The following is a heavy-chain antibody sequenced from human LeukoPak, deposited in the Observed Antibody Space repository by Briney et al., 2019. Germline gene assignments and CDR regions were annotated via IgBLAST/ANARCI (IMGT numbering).Heavy chain of an antibody. D-gene: IGHD3-10*01. CDR3: ARDRMVRGVITRYYGMDV. CDR1: GGSFSGHY. Sequence: SETLSLTCAVYGGSFSGHYWSWIRQPPGKGLGWIGYIYYSGSTYYNPSLKSRVTISVDTSKNQFSLKLSSVTAADTAVYYCARDRMVRGVITRYYGMDVWGQGTTVTVSS. CDR2: IYYSGST. J-gene: IGHJ6*02. V-gene: IGHV4-30-4*08.